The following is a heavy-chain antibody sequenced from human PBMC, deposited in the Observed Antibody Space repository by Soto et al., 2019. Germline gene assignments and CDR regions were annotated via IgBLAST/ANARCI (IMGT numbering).Heavy chain of an antibody. D-gene: IGHD3-3*01. J-gene: IGHJ6*03. Sequence: PGGSLRLSCAASGFTFSSYGMHWVRQAPGKGLEWVAVIWYDGSNKYYADSVKGRFTISRDNSKNTLYLQMNSLRAEDTAVYYCAREVSTTLTYYDFWSGYPQRYMDVWGKGTTVTVSS. V-gene: IGHV3-33*01. CDR2: IWYDGSNK. CDR1: GFTFSSYG. CDR3: AREVSTTLTYYDFWSGYPQRYMDV.